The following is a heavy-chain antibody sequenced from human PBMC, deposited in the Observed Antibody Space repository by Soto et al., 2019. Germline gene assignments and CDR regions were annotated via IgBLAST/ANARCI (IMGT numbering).Heavy chain of an antibody. Sequence: EVQLVESGGGLVQPGGSLRLSCAASGFTFSSYWMSWVRQAPGKGLEWVANIKVDGSEKHYVDSVQGRFTISRDNAKNSLFRQMNSLRAEDTAVYYCARGGGYCVDWGQGTLVTVSS. V-gene: IGHV3-7*04. CDR3: ARGGGYCVD. D-gene: IGHD2-15*01. CDR1: GFTFSSYW. J-gene: IGHJ4*02. CDR2: IKVDGSEK.